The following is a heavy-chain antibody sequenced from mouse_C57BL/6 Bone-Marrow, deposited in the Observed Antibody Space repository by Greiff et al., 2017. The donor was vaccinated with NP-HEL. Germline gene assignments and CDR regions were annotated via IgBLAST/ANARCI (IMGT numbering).Heavy chain of an antibody. J-gene: IGHJ1*03. Sequence: QVQLKQPGAELVMPGASVKLSCKASGYTFTSYWMHWVKQRPGQGLEWIGEIDPSDSYTNYNQKFKGKSTLTVDKSSSTAYMQLSSLTSEDSAGNYCARSTYYSNWYFDVWGTGTTVTVSS. V-gene: IGHV1-69*01. CDR2: IDPSDSYT. CDR3: ARSTYYSNWYFDV. CDR1: GYTFTSYW. D-gene: IGHD2-5*01.